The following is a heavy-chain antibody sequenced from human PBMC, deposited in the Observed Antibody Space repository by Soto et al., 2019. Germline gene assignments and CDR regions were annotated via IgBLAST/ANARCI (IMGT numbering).Heavy chain of an antibody. CDR1: GGSISTSY. J-gene: IGHJ4*02. CDR2: VYYSGST. V-gene: IGHV4-59*01. Sequence: KTSETLSLTCTVSGGSISTSYWNWIRQPPGKGLEWIGYVYYSGSTNYSPSLKSRVTMSVDTSKNQFSLKVTSVTAADTAVYYCARGLDGATTPFDHWGQGTLVTVSS. CDR3: ARGLDGATTPFDH. D-gene: IGHD1-26*01.